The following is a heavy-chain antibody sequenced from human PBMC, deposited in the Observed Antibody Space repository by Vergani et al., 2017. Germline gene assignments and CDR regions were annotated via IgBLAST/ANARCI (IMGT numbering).Heavy chain of an antibody. Sequence: QVQLQESGPGLVKPSETLSLTCTVSGGSISSYYWSWIRQPPGKGLEWIGYIYYSGSTNYNPSLKSRVTISVDTSKNQFSLKLSSVTAADTAVYYCARDGAVAGDYYYYGMDVGGQGTTVTVSS. J-gene: IGHJ6*02. CDR1: GGSISSYY. D-gene: IGHD6-19*01. V-gene: IGHV4-59*01. CDR3: ARDGAVAGDYYYYGMDV. CDR2: IYYSGST.